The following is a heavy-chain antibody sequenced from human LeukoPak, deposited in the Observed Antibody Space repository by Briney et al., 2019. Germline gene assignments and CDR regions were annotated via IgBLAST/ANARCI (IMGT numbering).Heavy chain of an antibody. Sequence: GGSLRLSCAASGFTFSSYAMSWVRQAPGKGLEWVSAISGSGGSTYYADSVKGRFTISRDNSKNTLYLRMNSLRAEDTAVYYCAKEKGYGGYPRDYYYYYGMDVWGQGTTVTVSS. D-gene: IGHD5-12*01. V-gene: IGHV3-23*01. CDR1: GFTFSSYA. J-gene: IGHJ6*02. CDR3: AKEKGYGGYPRDYYYYYGMDV. CDR2: ISGSGGST.